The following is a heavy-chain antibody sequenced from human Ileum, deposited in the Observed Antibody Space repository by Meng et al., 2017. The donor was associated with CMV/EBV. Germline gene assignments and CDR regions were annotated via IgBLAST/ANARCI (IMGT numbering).Heavy chain of an antibody. CDR2: INHSGTT. Sequence: QGQLTQWGAGLLKPSETLSLTCAVYGGSFSDYYWSWIRQPPGRGLEWVGEINHSGTTNYNPSLKSRVTISVDTSKNQLSLKLTSVTAADTAVYFCATDPGGYWGQGTLVTVSS. D-gene: IGHD1-14*01. CDR1: GGSFSDYY. J-gene: IGHJ4*02. V-gene: IGHV4-34*01. CDR3: ATDPGGY.